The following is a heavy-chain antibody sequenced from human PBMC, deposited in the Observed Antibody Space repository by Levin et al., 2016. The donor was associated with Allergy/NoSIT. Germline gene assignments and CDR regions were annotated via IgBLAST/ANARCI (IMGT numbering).Heavy chain of an antibody. V-gene: IGHV3-23*01. D-gene: IGHD6-19*01. Sequence: GESLKISCAASGFTFSSYAMSWVRQAPGKGLEWVSAISGSGGSTYYADSVKGRFTISRDNSKNTLYLQMNSLRAEDTAVYYCAKEGYSSGWYVGGSWDYWGQGTLVTVSS. CDR1: GFTFSSYA. CDR2: ISGSGGST. J-gene: IGHJ4*02. CDR3: AKEGYSSGWYVGGSWDY.